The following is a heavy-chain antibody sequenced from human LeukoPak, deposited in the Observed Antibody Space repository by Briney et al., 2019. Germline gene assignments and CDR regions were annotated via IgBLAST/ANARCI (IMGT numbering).Heavy chain of an antibody. CDR2: ISSSSSYI. Sequence: GGSLRLSCAASGFTFSSYAMHWVRQAPGKGLEWVSSISSSSSYIYYADSVKGRFTISRDNAKNSLYLQMNSLRAEDTAVYYCARGVVATISPLDYWGQGTLVTVSS. CDR1: GFTFSSYA. D-gene: IGHD5-12*01. CDR3: ARGVVATISPLDY. V-gene: IGHV3-21*01. J-gene: IGHJ4*02.